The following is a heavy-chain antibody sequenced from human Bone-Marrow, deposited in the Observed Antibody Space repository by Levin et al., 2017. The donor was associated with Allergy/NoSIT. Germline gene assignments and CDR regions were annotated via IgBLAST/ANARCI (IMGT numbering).Heavy chain of an antibody. CDR2: INPNSGGT. V-gene: IGHV1-2*02. J-gene: IGHJ6*02. Sequence: VASVKVSCKASGYTFTGYYMHWVRQAPGQGLEWMGWINPNSGGTNYAQKFQGRVTMTRDTSISTAYMELSRLRSDDTAVYYCARDGTEDTATYGMDVWGQGTTVTVSS. CDR1: GYTFTGYY. D-gene: IGHD5-18*01. CDR3: ARDGTEDTATYGMDV.